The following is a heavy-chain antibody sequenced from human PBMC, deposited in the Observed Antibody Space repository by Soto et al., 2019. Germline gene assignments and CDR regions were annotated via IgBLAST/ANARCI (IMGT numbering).Heavy chain of an antibody. J-gene: IGHJ6*03. D-gene: IGHD2-2*01. CDR1: GFTFSSYS. CDR2: ISSSSSYI. Sequence: PGGSLRLSCAASGFTFSSYSMNWVRQAPGKGLEWVSSISSSSSYIYYADSVKGRFTISRDNAKNSLYLQMNSLRAEDTAVYYCAGVGVVVVPAAMGDYYYYMYVWGKGTTVTVSS. CDR3: AGVGVVVVPAAMGDYYYYMYV. V-gene: IGHV3-21*01.